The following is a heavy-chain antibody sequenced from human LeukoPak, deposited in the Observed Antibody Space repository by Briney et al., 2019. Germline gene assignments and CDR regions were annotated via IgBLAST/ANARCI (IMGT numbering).Heavy chain of an antibody. CDR1: GYTFTSYY. V-gene: IGHV1-46*01. J-gene: IGHJ4*02. Sequence: ASVKVSCKASGYTFTSYYMHWVRQAPGQGLEWMGIINPSGGSTSYAQKFQGRVTMTRDTSTSTVYMELSSLRSEDTAVYYCVRAAQDHSSSWYEGYFDYWGQGTLVTVSS. CDR3: VRAAQDHSSSWYEGYFDY. D-gene: IGHD6-13*01. CDR2: INPSGGST.